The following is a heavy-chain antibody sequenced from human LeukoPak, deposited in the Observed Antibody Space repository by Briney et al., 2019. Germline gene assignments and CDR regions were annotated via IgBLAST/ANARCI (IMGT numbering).Heavy chain of an antibody. V-gene: IGHV3-49*04. D-gene: IGHD1-26*01. J-gene: IGHJ4*02. CDR2: IRSKAYGGTT. CDR3: TSSEELVGATNY. CDR1: GFTFGDYA. Sequence: GRSLRLSCTASGFTFGDYAMSWVRQAPGKGLEWVGFIRSKAYGGTTEYAASVKGRFTISRDDSKSIAYLQMNSLKTEDTAVYYCTSSEELVGATNYWGQGTLATVSS.